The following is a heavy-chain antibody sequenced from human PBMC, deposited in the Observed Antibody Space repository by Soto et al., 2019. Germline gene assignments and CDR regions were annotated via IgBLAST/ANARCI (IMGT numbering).Heavy chain of an antibody. D-gene: IGHD2-15*01. Sequence: GGSLRLSCAASGFTFSSYAMHWVRQAPGKGLEWVAVISYDGSNKYYADSVKGRFTISRDNSKNTLYLQMNSLRAEDTAVYYCARAGGVVVAATPNYWGQGTLVTVSS. CDR1: GFTFSSYA. CDR3: ARAGGVVVAATPNY. CDR2: ISYDGSNK. J-gene: IGHJ4*02. V-gene: IGHV3-30-3*01.